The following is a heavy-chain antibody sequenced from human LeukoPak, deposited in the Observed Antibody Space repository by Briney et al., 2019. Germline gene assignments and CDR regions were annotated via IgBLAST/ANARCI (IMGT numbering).Heavy chain of an antibody. CDR2: ISSSSSYI. D-gene: IGHD5-18*01. V-gene: IGHV3-21*01. CDR3: ARADWDTAMIDY. J-gene: IGHJ4*02. CDR1: GFTFSSYG. Sequence: GGSLRLSCAASGFTFSSYGMHWVRQAPGKGLEWVSSISSSSSYIYYADSVKGRFTISRDNAKNSLYLQMNSLRAEDTAVYYCARADWDTAMIDYWGQGTLVTVSS.